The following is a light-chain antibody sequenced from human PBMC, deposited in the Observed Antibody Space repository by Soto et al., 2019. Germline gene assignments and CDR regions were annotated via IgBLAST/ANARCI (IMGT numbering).Light chain of an antibody. J-gene: IGKJ1*01. V-gene: IGKV3D-15*01. CDR2: GAS. CDR1: QSVRSN. CDR3: QHYNNWPPWT. Sequence: EIVMTPSPATLSVSPVERATLSCRASQSVRSNLAWYQQKRGQAPRLLIYGASSRATGIPDRFSGSGSGTDFTLTISSLQSEDFAVYYCQHYNNWPPWTFGQGTKVDIK.